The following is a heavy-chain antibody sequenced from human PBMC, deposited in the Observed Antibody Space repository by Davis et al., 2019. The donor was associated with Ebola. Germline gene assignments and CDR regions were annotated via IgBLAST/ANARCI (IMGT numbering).Heavy chain of an antibody. J-gene: IGHJ6*02. CDR1: GFTFDDYA. CDR3: ARDPSFAYPPVDYYYYYGMDV. D-gene: IGHD3-3*01. CDR2: ISWNSGSI. Sequence: PGGSLRLSCAASGFTFDDYAMHWVRQAPGKGLEWVSGISWNSGSIGYADSVKGRFTISRDNAKNSLYLQMNSLRAEDTAVYYCARDPSFAYPPVDYYYYYGMDVWGQGTTVTVSS. V-gene: IGHV3-9*01.